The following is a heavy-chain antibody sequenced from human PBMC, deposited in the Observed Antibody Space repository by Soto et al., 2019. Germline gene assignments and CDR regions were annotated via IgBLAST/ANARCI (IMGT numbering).Heavy chain of an antibody. CDR3: ARRSPSWAFDI. Sequence: GGSLRLSCAASGFTFSNYAMNWVRQAPGKGLEWVSVISGSGSSTYYADSVKGRFSISRDHSKNTLYLQMSSLRADDTAVYYCARRSPSWAFDIWGQGTMVTVSS. J-gene: IGHJ3*02. V-gene: IGHV3-23*01. D-gene: IGHD2-15*01. CDR2: ISGSGSST. CDR1: GFTFSNYA.